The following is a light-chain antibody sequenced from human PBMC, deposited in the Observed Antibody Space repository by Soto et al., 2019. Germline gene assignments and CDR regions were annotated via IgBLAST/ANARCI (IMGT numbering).Light chain of an antibody. Sequence: EVVLTQSPGTLSLSPGERATLSCRASQSVSSTYLAWYQQKPGQAPRLLIYGVYNRATGIPDRVSGSVSGTDFTLTISRLEPEDFAVYYCQQCGSSPITFGQGTRLEIK. CDR2: GVY. J-gene: IGKJ5*01. CDR3: QQCGSSPIT. V-gene: IGKV3-20*01. CDR1: QSVSSTY.